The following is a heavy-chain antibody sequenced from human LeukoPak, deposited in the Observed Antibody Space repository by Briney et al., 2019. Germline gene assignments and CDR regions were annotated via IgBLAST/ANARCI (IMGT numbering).Heavy chain of an antibody. D-gene: IGHD1-1*01. CDR2: IYSGGST. CDR1: GFTVSSNY. J-gene: IGHJ6*02. Sequence: GSLRLSCAASGFTVSSNYMNWVRQAPGKGLEWVSVIYSGGSTYYADSVKGRFTISRDNSKNTLYLQMNSLRAEDTAVYYCARVPYYYGVDVWGQGTTVTVSS. V-gene: IGHV3-66*01. CDR3: ARVPYYYGVDV.